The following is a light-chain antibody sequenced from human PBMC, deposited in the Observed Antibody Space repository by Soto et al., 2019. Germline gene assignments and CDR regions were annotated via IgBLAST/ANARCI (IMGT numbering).Light chain of an antibody. CDR2: LDSDGSH. V-gene: IGLV4-69*01. J-gene: IGLJ2*01. Sequence: QLVLTQSPSASASLGASVKLTCTLSSGHSSYSIALHQQQPEKGPRYLMKLDSDGSHTKGDAIPDRFSGSSSGAERYLTISSLQSEDEADYYCQTWGTGSPVVFGGGTKLTVL. CDR1: SGHSSYS. CDR3: QTWGTGSPVV.